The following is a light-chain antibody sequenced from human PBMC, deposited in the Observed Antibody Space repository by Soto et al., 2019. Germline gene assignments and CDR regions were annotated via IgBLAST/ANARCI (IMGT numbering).Light chain of an antibody. CDR3: SSFTSILGL. Sequence: HSALTQPASVSGSPGQSITISCTGAVSEVAGYTYVSWYQQHPGKGPKVIIYDVSNRPSGVSNRFSGSKSGTTASLTISGLQAEDEADYYCSSFTSILGLFGGGTKVTVL. V-gene: IGLV2-14*03. CDR2: DVS. CDR1: VSEVAGYTY. J-gene: IGLJ2*01.